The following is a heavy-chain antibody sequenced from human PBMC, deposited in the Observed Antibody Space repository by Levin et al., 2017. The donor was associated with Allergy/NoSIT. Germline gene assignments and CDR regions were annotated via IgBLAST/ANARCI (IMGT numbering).Heavy chain of an antibody. V-gene: IGHV1-8*01. Sequence: ASVKVSCKASGYTFTSYDINWVRQATGQGLEWMGWMNPNSGNTGYAQKFQGRVTMTRNTSISTAYMELSSLRSEDTAVYYCASNPRGKQWLAPDLYPWGQGTLVTVSS. CDR1: GYTFTSYD. CDR3: ASNPRGKQWLAPDLYP. J-gene: IGHJ5*02. CDR2: MNPNSGNT. D-gene: IGHD6-19*01.